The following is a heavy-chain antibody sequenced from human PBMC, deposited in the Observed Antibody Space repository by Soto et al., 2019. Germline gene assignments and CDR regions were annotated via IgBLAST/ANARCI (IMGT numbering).Heavy chain of an antibody. J-gene: IGHJ5*02. CDR2: ISRSSSYI. Sequence: PGGSLILSCGASGFNFSSYSMNWVRQAPGKGLEWVSSISRSSSYIYYADSVKGRFTISRDNAKNSLYLQMNSLRAEDTAVYYCARDLHDYVSFRFDPWGQGTLVTVSS. D-gene: IGHD3-16*01. CDR3: ARDLHDYVSFRFDP. CDR1: GFNFSSYS. V-gene: IGHV3-21*01.